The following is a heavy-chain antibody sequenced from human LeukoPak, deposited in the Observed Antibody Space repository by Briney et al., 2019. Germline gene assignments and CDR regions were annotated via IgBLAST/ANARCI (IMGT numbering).Heavy chain of an antibody. CDR1: GFTFTSYG. Sequence: ASLKVSCKASGFTFTSYGISWVRQAPGQGLEWMGWISAYNGNTNYAETLKGRFTITTDTSTNTPYLQLRSLRADDTAVYYCAGDRHIVVVPAAIESGGYYYYGMDVWGPGTTVTVSS. D-gene: IGHD2-2*02. J-gene: IGHJ6*02. CDR2: ISAYNGNT. CDR3: AGDRHIVVVPAAIESGGYYYYGMDV. V-gene: IGHV1-18*01.